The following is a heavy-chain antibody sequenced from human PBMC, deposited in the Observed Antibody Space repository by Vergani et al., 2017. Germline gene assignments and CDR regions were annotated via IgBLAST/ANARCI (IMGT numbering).Heavy chain of an antibody. J-gene: IGHJ4*02. D-gene: IGHD6-13*01. V-gene: IGHV3-15*01. CDR2: IKSKTDGGTT. CDR1: GFTFSNAW. CDR3: SGDYSSWYPYRDYFDY. Sequence: EVQLVESGGGLVKPGGSLRLSCAASGFTFSNAWMSWVRQAPGKGLEWVGRIKSKTDGGTTDYAAPVKGRFTISRDDSKNTLYLQMNSLKTEDTAVYYCSGDYSSWYPYRDYFDYWGQGTLVTVSS.